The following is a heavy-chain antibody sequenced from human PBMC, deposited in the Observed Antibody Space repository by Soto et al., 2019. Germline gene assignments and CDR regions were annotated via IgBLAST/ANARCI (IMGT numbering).Heavy chain of an antibody. CDR1: GGSISSGDYY. Sequence: TLSLTCTVSGGSISSGDYYCSWIRQPPGKGLEWIAYIHYSGSTYYNPSLKSRVTISVDTSKNQFSLKLSSVTAADTAVYYCARSRYSGSYFFDYWGQGILVTVSS. D-gene: IGHD1-26*01. CDR2: IHYSGST. V-gene: IGHV4-30-4*01. J-gene: IGHJ4*02. CDR3: ARSRYSGSYFFDY.